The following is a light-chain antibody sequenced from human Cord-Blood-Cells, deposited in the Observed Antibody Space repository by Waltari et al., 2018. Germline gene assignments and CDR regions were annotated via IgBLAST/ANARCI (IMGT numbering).Light chain of an antibody. Sequence: EIVLPQSPAILSLSPRESATLSCRASQSVSSYLAWYQQKPGQAPRLLIYDASNRATGIPARFSGSGSGSDFTLTISSLEPEDFAVYYCQQRSNWPPTFGQGTKVEIK. J-gene: IGKJ1*01. CDR3: QQRSNWPPT. CDR2: DAS. CDR1: QSVSSY. V-gene: IGKV3-11*01.